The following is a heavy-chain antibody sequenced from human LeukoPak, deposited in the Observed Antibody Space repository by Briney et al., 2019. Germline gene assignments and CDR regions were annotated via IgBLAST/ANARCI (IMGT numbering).Heavy chain of an antibody. V-gene: IGHV1-2*06. CDR3: ARDGANKVRGVHYYYMDV. J-gene: IGHJ6*03. CDR2: INPNSGGT. CDR1: GYTFSGYY. D-gene: IGHD3-10*01. Sequence: ASVKVSCKXSGYTFSGYYMHWVRQAPGQGVEWMGRINPNSGGTNYAQKFQGRVTMTRDTSNGTAYMELSSLTSGDTAVYYCARDGANKVRGVHYYYMDVRGKGTTVNVSS.